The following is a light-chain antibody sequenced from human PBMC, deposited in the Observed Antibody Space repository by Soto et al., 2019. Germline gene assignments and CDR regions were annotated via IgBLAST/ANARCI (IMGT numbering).Light chain of an antibody. CDR3: QQTFTTPPHT. V-gene: IGKV1-39*01. CDR1: QSISTY. Sequence: DIQMTQSPSSLSASIGDRITITCRASQSISTYLNWYHQKPGKAPRRLIYGASTLQSAVPSMFSGSGSATDFTLNISTMQPEEVANYYCQQTFTTPPHTFGGGTKVEIK. J-gene: IGKJ4*01. CDR2: GAS.